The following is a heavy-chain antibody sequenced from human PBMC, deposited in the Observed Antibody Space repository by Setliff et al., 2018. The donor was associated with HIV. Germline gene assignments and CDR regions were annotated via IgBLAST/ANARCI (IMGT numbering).Heavy chain of an antibody. CDR2: IFHSGSA. Sequence: PSETLSLTCTVSGGSISKSNYYWGWIRQPPGKGLEWIGSIFHSGSANYNPSLKSRVTISVDTSKNFFSLTLTSVTSADTAVYYCARIVRYYDSSGYLYYFDYWGQGTLVTVSS. D-gene: IGHD3-22*01. CDR1: GGSISKSNYY. J-gene: IGHJ4*02. V-gene: IGHV4-39*02. CDR3: ARIVRYYDSSGYLYYFDY.